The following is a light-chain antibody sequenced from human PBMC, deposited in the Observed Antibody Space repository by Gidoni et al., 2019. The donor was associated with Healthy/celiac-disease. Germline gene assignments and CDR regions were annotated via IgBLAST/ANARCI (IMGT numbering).Light chain of an antibody. V-gene: IGKV4-1*01. Sequence: DIVMTQSPDSLAVSLGERATINCKSSQSVLYSSNNKNYLAWYQQKPGQPPKLLIYWASTRESGVPDRFSGGGSETDLTLTISSLQAEDVAVYYCQQSYSTPFTFGGGTKVEIK. CDR2: WAS. CDR1: QSVLYSSNNKNY. J-gene: IGKJ4*01. CDR3: QQSYSTPFT.